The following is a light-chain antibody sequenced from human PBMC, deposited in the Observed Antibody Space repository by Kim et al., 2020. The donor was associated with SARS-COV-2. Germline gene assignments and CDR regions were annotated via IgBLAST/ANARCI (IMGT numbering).Light chain of an antibody. V-gene: IGLV3-1*01. CDR2: QDT. J-gene: IGLJ3*02. CDR3: QAWDRSTAV. CDR1: KLGDKY. Sequence: SYELTQPPSVSVSPGQTASITCSGDKLGDKYACWYQQKPGQSPVLVIYQDTKRPSGIPERFSGSNSGNTATLTISGTQAMDEADYYCQAWDRSTAVFGEG.